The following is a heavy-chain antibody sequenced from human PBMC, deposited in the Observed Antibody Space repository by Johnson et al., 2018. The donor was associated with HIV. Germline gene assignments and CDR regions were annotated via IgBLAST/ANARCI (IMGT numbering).Heavy chain of an antibody. CDR1: GFTVSSNY. CDR2: IYSGGKT. Sequence: VQLVESGGGLIQPGGSLRLSCAASGFTVSSNYMSWVRLAPGKGLEWVSVIYSGGKTYYADSVKGRFTISRDNSKNTLYLQMNSLRAEDTAVYYCARDIIAVAGYDAFDIWGQGTMVTVSS. V-gene: IGHV3-66*03. CDR3: ARDIIAVAGYDAFDI. D-gene: IGHD6-19*01. J-gene: IGHJ3*02.